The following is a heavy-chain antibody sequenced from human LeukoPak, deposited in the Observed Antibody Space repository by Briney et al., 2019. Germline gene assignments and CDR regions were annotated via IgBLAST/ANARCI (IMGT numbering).Heavy chain of an antibody. D-gene: IGHD5-12*01. V-gene: IGHV3-23*01. CDR3: ARGYSHNSGGWLDP. J-gene: IGHJ5*02. Sequence: GGSLRLSCAVSGFTFSHYAMSWVRQAPGTGLEWVGSITDSGDATYYADSVKGRLTIFRDNSNSTLYLHISGLRDEDTAVYYCARGYSHNSGGWLDPWGQGTLVTVST. CDR1: GFTFSHYA. CDR2: ITDSGDAT.